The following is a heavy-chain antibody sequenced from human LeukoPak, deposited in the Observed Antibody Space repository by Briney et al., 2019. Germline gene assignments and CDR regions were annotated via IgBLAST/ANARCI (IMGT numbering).Heavy chain of an antibody. J-gene: IGHJ5*02. V-gene: IGHV1-69*04. CDR3: AREKADWFDP. CDR2: IIPIFGIA. D-gene: IGHD6-19*01. Sequence: SVKLSCKSSGGTFSSYAISWERQAPGQGLEWMGRIIPIFGIANYAQKFQGRVTITADKSTSTAYMELSSLRSEDTAVYYCAREKADWFDPWGQGTLVTVSS. CDR1: GGTFSSYA.